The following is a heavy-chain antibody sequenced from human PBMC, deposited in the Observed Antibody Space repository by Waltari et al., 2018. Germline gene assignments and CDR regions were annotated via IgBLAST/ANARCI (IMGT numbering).Heavy chain of an antibody. D-gene: IGHD6-13*01. V-gene: IGHV4-4*07. CDR3: ARGGSSWTPNYYYYMDV. J-gene: IGHJ6*03. CDR1: GGSISRYY. CDR2: IYTSGST. Sequence: QVQLQESGPGLVKPSETLSLTCTVSGGSISRYYWSWIRQPAGKGLEWIGRIYTSGSTNYNPSLKSRVTMSVDTSKNQFSLKLSSVTAADTAVYYCARGGSSWTPNYYYYMDVWGKGTTVTVSS.